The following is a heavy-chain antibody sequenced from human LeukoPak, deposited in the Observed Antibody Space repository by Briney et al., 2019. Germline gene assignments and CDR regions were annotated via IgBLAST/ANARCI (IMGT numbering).Heavy chain of an antibody. CDR3: ARVQGGYSSGFSEPFDP. CDR1: GYTFTCYY. D-gene: IGHD6-25*01. J-gene: IGHJ5*02. CDR2: INPNSGGT. V-gene: IGHV1-2*06. Sequence: ASVKVSCKASGYTFTCYYMHWVRQAPGQGLEWMGRINPNSGGTNYAQKFQGRVTMTRDTSISTAYMEPSRLRSDDTAVYYCARVQGGYSSGFSEPFDPWGQGTLVTVSS.